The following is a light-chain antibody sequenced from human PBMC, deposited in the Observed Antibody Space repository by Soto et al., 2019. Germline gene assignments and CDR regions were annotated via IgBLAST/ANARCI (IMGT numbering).Light chain of an antibody. CDR3: QQRRSWPLT. J-gene: IGKJ4*01. CDR1: QSVSSF. CDR2: DAS. Sequence: EIVLTQSPVTLSLSPGERATLSCRASQSVSSFLVWYQQKPGQAPRLLIYDASNRATGIPARFSGSGSGTDFTLTITSLEPEDFAVYYCQQRRSWPLTFGGGTKVEIK. V-gene: IGKV3-11*01.